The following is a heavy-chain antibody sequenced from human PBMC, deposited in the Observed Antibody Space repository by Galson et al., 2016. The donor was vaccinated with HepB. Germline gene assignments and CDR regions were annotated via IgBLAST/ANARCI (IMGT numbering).Heavy chain of an antibody. V-gene: IGHV3-23*01. D-gene: IGHD1/OR15-1a*01. J-gene: IGHJ4*02. Sequence: SLRLSCAASGFSFSNYGLSWVRQAPGKGLEWVSGISDSGSNTYFADSVKGRFTISRDNSRNTLYLQMNSLRVEDTAVYYCAKGTTLQVHFGYFDHWGQGTLVTVSS. CDR1: GFSFSNYG. CDR2: ISDSGSNT. CDR3: AKGTTLQVHFGYFDH.